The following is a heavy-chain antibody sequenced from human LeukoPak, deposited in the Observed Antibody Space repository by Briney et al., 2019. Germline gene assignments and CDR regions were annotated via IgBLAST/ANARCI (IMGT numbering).Heavy chain of an antibody. CDR3: ANDNWFDP. Sequence: PGGSLRLSCAASGFTFSAYNMIWVRQAPGKGLEWVAVISYDGSNKYYADSVKGRFTISRDNSKNTLYLQMNSLRAEDTAVYYCANDNWFDPWGQGTLVTVSS. CDR1: GFTFSAYN. J-gene: IGHJ5*02. V-gene: IGHV3-30*18. CDR2: ISYDGSNK.